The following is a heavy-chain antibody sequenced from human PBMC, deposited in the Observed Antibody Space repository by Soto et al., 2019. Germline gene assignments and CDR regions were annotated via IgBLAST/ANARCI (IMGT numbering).Heavy chain of an antibody. CDR1: GYTFTSYG. CDR2: ISAYNGNT. D-gene: IGHD3-3*01. Sequence: ASVKVSCKASGYTFTSYGIIWVRQAPGQGLEWMGWISAYNGNTNYAQKLQGRVTMTTDTSTSTAYMELRSLRSDDTAVYYCARDALRFFGSPYYMDVWGKGTTVTVSS. V-gene: IGHV1-18*01. CDR3: ARDALRFFGSPYYMDV. J-gene: IGHJ6*03.